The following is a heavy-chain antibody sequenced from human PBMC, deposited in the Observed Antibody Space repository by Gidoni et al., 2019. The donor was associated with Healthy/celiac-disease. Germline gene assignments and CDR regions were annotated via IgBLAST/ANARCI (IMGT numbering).Heavy chain of an antibody. CDR3: ARDPLRSSLEAGTGLDY. Sequence: QVQLQESGPGLVKPSGTLSLTCAVSGGSISSSNWWSWVRQPPGKGLEWIGEIYHSGSTNYNPSLKSRVTISVDKSKNQFSLKLSSVTAADTAVYYCARDPLRSSLEAGTGLDYWGQGTLVTVSS. D-gene: IGHD6-13*01. CDR2: IYHSGST. V-gene: IGHV4-4*02. J-gene: IGHJ4*02. CDR1: GGSISSSNW.